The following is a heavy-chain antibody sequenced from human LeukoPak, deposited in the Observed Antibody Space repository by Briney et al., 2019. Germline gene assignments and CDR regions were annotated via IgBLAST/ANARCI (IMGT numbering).Heavy chain of an antibody. D-gene: IGHD3-10*01. V-gene: IGHV3-21*01. CDR1: GFTFSSYS. CDR2: ISSSSSYI. J-gene: IGHJ4*02. Sequence: GGSLRLSCAASGFTFSSYSMNWVRQAPGKGLEWVPSISSSSSYIYYADSVKGRFTISRDNAKNSLYLQMNSLRAEDTAVYYCASTVGFGELLYLFDYWGQGALVTVSS. CDR3: ASTVGFGELLYLFDY.